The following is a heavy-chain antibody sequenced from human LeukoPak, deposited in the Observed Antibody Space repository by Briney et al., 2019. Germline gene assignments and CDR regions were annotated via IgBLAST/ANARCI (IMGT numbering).Heavy chain of an antibody. Sequence: ASVKVSCKASGYTFTGYYMHWVRQAPGQGLGWMGWINPNSGGTNYAQKFQGRVTMTRDTSISTAYMEVSRLRSDDTAVYYCVRGLTTVATWLYLWGRGTLVTVSS. V-gene: IGHV1-2*02. CDR3: VRGLTTVATWLYL. CDR1: GYTFTGYY. J-gene: IGHJ2*01. CDR2: INPNSGGT. D-gene: IGHD4-17*01.